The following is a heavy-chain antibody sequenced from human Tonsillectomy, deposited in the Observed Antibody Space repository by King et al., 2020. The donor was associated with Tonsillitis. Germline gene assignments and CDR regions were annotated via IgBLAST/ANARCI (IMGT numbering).Heavy chain of an antibody. CDR1: GFTVSSNY. CDR3: ARDARARRPSYFDY. J-gene: IGHJ4*02. V-gene: IGHV3-66*01. CDR2: IYSGGST. D-gene: IGHD6-25*01. Sequence: VQLVESGGGLVQPGGSLILSCAASGFTVSSNYMSWVRQAPGKGLEGGSVIYSGGSTYYAGSVKGRFTISRDNSKNTLYLQMNSLRAEDTAVYYCARDARARRPSYFDYWGQGTLVTVSS.